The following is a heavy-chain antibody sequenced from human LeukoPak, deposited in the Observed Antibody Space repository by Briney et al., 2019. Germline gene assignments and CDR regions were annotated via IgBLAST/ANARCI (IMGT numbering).Heavy chain of an antibody. V-gene: IGHV3-48*01. CDR2: ISSSSTIT. CDR3: ARGGPHFDY. Sequence: GGSLRLSCAASGFTFSSYNMNWVRQAPGKGLEWISYISSSSTITRYADSVKGRFTISRDNSKNTLYLQMNSLRAEDTAVYYCARGGPHFDYWGQGTLVTVSS. CDR1: GFTFSSYN. J-gene: IGHJ4*02.